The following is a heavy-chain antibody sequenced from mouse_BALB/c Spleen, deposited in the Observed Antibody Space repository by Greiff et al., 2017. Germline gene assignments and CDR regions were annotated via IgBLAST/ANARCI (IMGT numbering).Heavy chain of an antibody. CDR1: GYSITSGYY. Sequence: DVKLQESGPGLVKPSQSLSLTCSVTGYSITSGYYWNWIRQFPGNKLEWMGYISYDGSNNYNPSLKNRISITRDTSKNQFFLKLNSVTTEDTATYYCAIYRYDEGGDYWGQGTTLTVSS. D-gene: IGHD2-14*01. CDR2: ISYDGSN. CDR3: AIYRYDEGGDY. V-gene: IGHV3-6*02. J-gene: IGHJ2*01.